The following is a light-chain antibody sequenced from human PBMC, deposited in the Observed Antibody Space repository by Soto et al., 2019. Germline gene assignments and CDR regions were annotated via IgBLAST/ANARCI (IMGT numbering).Light chain of an antibody. Sequence: ETSLTQSPGTLSLSPGERPTLSCRASQSVSPSSLAWYQQRPGQSPRLLIYGASSRATGIPDRFSGRRSGTDFTLTISSLEPEDFAVYYCQQRSNWPLTFGQGTKVDIK. CDR3: QQRSNWPLT. CDR2: GAS. J-gene: IGKJ1*01. V-gene: IGKV3D-20*02. CDR1: QSVSPSS.